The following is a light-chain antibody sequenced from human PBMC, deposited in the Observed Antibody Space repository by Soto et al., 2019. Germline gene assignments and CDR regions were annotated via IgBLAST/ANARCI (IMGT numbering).Light chain of an antibody. CDR2: RNN. CDR3: AAWDDSLSGEV. V-gene: IGLV1-47*01. CDR1: SSNIGSNF. J-gene: IGLJ3*02. Sequence: VLTQPPSASGTPGQRVTISCSGSSSNIGSNFVYWYRQLPGTAPKLLIYRNNQRPSGVPDRFSGSKSGTSASLAISGLRSDDEADYYCAAWDDSLSGEVFGGGTKLTVL.